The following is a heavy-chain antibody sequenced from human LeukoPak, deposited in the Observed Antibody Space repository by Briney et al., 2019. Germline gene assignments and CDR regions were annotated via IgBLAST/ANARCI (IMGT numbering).Heavy chain of an antibody. V-gene: IGHV3-21*01. Sequence: PGGSLRLSCAASGFTFSRYATNWVRQAPGKGLEWVSYISTGGDYKFYADSLKGRFTVSRDNAKNSLFLQMDSLRAEDTAVYYCARSFCTSASCSKGYYYYVMDVWGQGTTVTVSS. J-gene: IGHJ6*02. CDR3: ARSFCTSASCSKGYYYYVMDV. CDR1: GFTFSRYA. CDR2: ISTGGDYK. D-gene: IGHD2-2*01.